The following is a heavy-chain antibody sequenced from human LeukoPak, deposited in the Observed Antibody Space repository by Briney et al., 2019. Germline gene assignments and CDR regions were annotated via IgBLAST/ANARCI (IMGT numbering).Heavy chain of an antibody. CDR3: ARRKFGYDDAFDI. D-gene: IGHD5-12*01. V-gene: IGHV1-8*02. Sequence: GASVKVSCKASGYTFTGYYMHWVRQAPGQGLEWMGWMNPNSGNTGYAQKFQGRVTMTRNTSISTAYMELSSLRSEDTAVYYCARRKFGYDDAFDIWGQGTMVTVSS. J-gene: IGHJ3*02. CDR2: MNPNSGNT. CDR1: GYTFTGYY.